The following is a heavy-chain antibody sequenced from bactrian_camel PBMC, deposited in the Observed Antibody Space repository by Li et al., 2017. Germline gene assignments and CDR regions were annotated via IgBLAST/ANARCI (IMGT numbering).Heavy chain of an antibody. Sequence: HVQLVESGGGSVQSGGSLRLSCVASGYASDSACMGWFRQAPGKEREGVASITRIHGGTAYADSVKGRFIISRDNTKNTWYLQMNILKPEDTAMYYCAAVVGCSTAPWLRDPGQRQGPIYWGQGTQVTVS. CDR2: ITRIHGGT. CDR1: GYASDSAC. V-gene: IGHV3S63*01. J-gene: IGHJ4*01. CDR3: AAVVGCSTAPWLRDPGQRQGPIY. D-gene: IGHD7*01.